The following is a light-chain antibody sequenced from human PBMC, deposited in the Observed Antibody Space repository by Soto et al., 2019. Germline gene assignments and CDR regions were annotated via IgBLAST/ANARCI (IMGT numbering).Light chain of an antibody. J-gene: IGKJ1*01. V-gene: IGKV3-20*01. Sequence: EIVLAQSPGTLSLSPGERATLSCRASQSVTNSFLAWYQQKPGQAPRLLIYGASRRATGIPDRFTGSGSGTDLPLTISRLEPEYFAVYYCLQYVSTAWAFVPGTKAV. CDR2: GAS. CDR3: LQYVSTAWA. CDR1: QSVTNSF.